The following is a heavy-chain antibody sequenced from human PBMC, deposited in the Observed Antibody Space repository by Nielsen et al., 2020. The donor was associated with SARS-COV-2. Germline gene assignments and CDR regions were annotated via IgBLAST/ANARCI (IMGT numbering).Heavy chain of an antibody. D-gene: IGHD3-22*01. CDR3: ARVGNYYDSSGANY. J-gene: IGHJ4*02. CDR1: GGTFSSYA. V-gene: IGHV1-69*06. CDR2: IIPIFGTA. Sequence: SVKVSCKASGGTFSSYAISWVRQAPGQGLEWMGGIIPIFGTANYAQKFQGRVTITADKSTSTAYMELSSLRSEDTAVYYCARVGNYYDSSGANYWGQGTLVTVSS.